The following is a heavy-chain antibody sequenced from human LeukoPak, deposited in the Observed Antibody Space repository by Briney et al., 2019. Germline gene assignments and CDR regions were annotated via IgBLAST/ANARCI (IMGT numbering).Heavy chain of an antibody. D-gene: IGHD3-10*01. CDR2: ISGSGGST. V-gene: IGHV3-23*01. CDR3: AKVGGEPTMVRGVTEYYYYGMDV. Sequence: GGSLRLSCAASGFTFSSYAMSWVRQAPGKGLEWVSAISGSGGSTYYADSVKGRFTISRDNSKNTLYLQMNSLRAEDTAVYYCAKVGGEPTMVRGVTEYYYYGMDVWGQGTTVTVSS. J-gene: IGHJ6*02. CDR1: GFTFSSYA.